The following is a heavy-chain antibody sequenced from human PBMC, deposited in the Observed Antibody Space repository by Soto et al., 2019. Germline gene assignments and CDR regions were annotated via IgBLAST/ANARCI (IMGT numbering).Heavy chain of an antibody. Sequence: SVKVSCKASGGTFSSYAISWVRQAPGQGLEWMGRIIPIFSTANYAQEFQGRVTITADESTSTAYMELSSLRSEDTAVYYCARNGNQLLYSTEYNWFDPWGQGTLVTVSS. J-gene: IGHJ5*02. V-gene: IGHV1-69*13. CDR1: GGTFSSYA. CDR3: ARNGNQLLYSTEYNWFDP. D-gene: IGHD2-2*02. CDR2: IIPIFSTA.